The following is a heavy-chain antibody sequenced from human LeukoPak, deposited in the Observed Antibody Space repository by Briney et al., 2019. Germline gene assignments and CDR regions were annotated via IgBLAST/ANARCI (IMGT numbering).Heavy chain of an antibody. CDR3: ARHDTNWFDP. D-gene: IGHD1-1*01. V-gene: IGHV4-34*01. J-gene: IGHJ5*02. CDR1: GGSFSGYY. Sequence: SETLSLTCAVYGGSFSGYYWSWIRQPPGKGLEWIGEINHSGSTNYNPSLKSRVTISVDTSKNQFSLKLSSVTAADTVVYYCARHDTNWFDPWGQGTLVTVSP. CDR2: INHSGST.